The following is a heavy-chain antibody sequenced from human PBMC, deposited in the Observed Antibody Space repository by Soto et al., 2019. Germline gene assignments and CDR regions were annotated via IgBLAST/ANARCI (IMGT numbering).Heavy chain of an antibody. V-gene: IGHV1-69*12. Sequence: QVQLVQSGAEVKKPGSSVKVSCKASGGTFSSYAISWVRQAPGQGLEWMGGIIPIFGTANYAQKFQGRVTFTADESTSTAYMELSSLRSEDTAVYYCARRDYDFWSGYPPANNWFDPWGQGTLVTVSS. CDR2: IIPIFGTA. CDR3: ARRDYDFWSGYPPANNWFDP. CDR1: GGTFSSYA. J-gene: IGHJ5*02. D-gene: IGHD3-3*01.